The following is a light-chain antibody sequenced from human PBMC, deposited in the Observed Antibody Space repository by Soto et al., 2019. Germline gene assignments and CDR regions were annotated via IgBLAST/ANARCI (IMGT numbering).Light chain of an antibody. CDR1: SGSIASNY. Sequence: LTQPHSMSESPGKTVTISCTRSSGSIASNYVQWYQQRPGSVPTTVIYEDNQRPSGVPDRFSGSIDSSSNSASLTISGLKTEDEADYYCQSYDSSNLVVFGGGTKLTVL. V-gene: IGLV6-57*04. J-gene: IGLJ2*01. CDR2: EDN. CDR3: QSYDSSNLVV.